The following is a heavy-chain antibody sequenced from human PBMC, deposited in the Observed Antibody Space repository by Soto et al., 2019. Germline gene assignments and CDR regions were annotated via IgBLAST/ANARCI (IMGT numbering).Heavy chain of an antibody. V-gene: IGHV3-21*01. Sequence: GGSLRLSCAASGFTFSSYSMNWVRQPPGKGLEWVSSISSSSSYIYYADSVKGRFTISRDNAKNSLYLQMNSLRAEDTAVYYCAREGVVVIAAAGTGAFDIWGQGTMVTVSS. CDR1: GFTFSSYS. CDR2: ISSSSSYI. CDR3: AREGVVVIAAAGTGAFDI. J-gene: IGHJ3*02. D-gene: IGHD6-13*01.